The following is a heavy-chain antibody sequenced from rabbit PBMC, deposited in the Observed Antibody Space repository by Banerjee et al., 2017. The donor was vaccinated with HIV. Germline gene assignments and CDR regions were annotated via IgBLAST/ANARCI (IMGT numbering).Heavy chain of an antibody. D-gene: IGHD8-1*01. CDR3: GRETGGSDYRFTRLDL. CDR2: IGGGSGGDT. CDR1: GFSFSSSYW. J-gene: IGHJ3*01. Sequence: QEQLEESGGDLVKPEGSLTLTCTASGFSFSSSYWICWVRQAPGKGLEWIACIGGGSGGDTYYASWAKGRFTISKTSSTTVTLQMTSLTAADTAAYFCGRETGGSDYRFTRLDLWGQGTLVTVS. V-gene: IGHV1S45*01.